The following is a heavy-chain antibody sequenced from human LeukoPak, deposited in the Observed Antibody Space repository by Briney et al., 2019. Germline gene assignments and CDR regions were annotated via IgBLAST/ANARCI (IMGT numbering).Heavy chain of an antibody. CDR1: GGSFSGYY. V-gene: IGHV4-34*01. Sequence: SETLSLTCAVYGGSFSGYYWSWIRQPPGKRPEWIGEIIHSGSTNYNPSLKSRVTISVDTSKNQLSLKLSSVTAADTAVNYCARGWPGASLVYWGQGTRVTVSS. J-gene: IGHJ4*02. CDR2: IIHSGST. CDR3: ARGWPGASLVY. D-gene: IGHD1-26*01.